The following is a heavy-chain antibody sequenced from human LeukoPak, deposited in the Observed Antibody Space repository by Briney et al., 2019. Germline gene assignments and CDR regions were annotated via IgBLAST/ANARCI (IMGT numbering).Heavy chain of an antibody. CDR2: IYSGGST. CDR1: GFTFSSYS. J-gene: IGHJ3*02. V-gene: IGHV3-53*01. Sequence: TGGSLRLSCADSGFTFSSYSMSWVRQAPGKGLEWVSVIYSGGSTYYADSVKGRFTISRDNSKNTLYLQMNSLRAEDTAVYYCASGGTGGDAFDIWGQGTMVTVSS. CDR3: ASGGTGGDAFDI. D-gene: IGHD2-15*01.